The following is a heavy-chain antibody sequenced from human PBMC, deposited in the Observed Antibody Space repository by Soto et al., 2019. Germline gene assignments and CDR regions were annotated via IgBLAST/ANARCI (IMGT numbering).Heavy chain of an antibody. Sequence: EVQLVDSGGGLVQPGGSLRLSCEASGFTFSRDEMNWVRQAPGKGLEWIAYIQNHGYSTHYADSVKGRFTISRDNAKNTLYLQMSSLTAEDTAIYYCARGYDAGCHFGYWGQGVLVTVSS. D-gene: IGHD1-20*01. CDR3: ARGYDAGCHFGY. V-gene: IGHV3-48*03. CDR1: GFTFSRDE. J-gene: IGHJ4*02. CDR2: IQNHGYST.